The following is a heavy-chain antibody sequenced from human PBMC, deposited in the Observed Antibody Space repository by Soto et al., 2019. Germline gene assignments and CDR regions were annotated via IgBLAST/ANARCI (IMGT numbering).Heavy chain of an antibody. Sequence: ASVKVSCKASGYTFTSYGFSWVRQAPGQGLEWMGWISASNGNTNYAQKLQGRVTMTTDTSTGTAYMELRSLRSDDTAVYYCARDHYVAAGANYFDYWGQGTLVTVSS. J-gene: IGHJ4*02. D-gene: IGHD6-13*01. V-gene: IGHV1-18*01. CDR2: ISASNGNT. CDR1: GYTFTSYG. CDR3: ARDHYVAAGANYFDY.